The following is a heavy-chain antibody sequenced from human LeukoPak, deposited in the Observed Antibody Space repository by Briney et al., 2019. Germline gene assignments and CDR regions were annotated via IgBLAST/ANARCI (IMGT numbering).Heavy chain of an antibody. V-gene: IGHV4-34*01. CDR1: GGSFSGYY. CDR3: ARGRYYGSGSYGH. CDR2: INHSGST. Sequence: PSETLSLTCAVYGGSFSGYYWSWIRQPPGKGLEWIGEINHSGSTNYNPSLKSRVTISVDTSKNQSSLKLSSVTAADTAVYYCARGRYYGSGSYGHWGQGTLVTVSS. D-gene: IGHD3-10*01. J-gene: IGHJ4*02.